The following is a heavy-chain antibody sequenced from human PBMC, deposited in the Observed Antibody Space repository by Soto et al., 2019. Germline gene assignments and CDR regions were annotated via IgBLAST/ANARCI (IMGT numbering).Heavy chain of an antibody. Sequence: ASVKVSCKASGYTFTGYYMHWLRRTHEQGPEWMGWINRNSGGTNYAQKFQGRATMTSDTSISTAYMELSRLRPYDTAVYFCARGRKYQMISNWFDPWGQGTLVTVSS. CDR1: GYTFTGYY. D-gene: IGHD2-2*01. V-gene: IGHV1-2*02. CDR3: ARGRKYQMISNWFDP. J-gene: IGHJ5*02. CDR2: INRNSGGT.